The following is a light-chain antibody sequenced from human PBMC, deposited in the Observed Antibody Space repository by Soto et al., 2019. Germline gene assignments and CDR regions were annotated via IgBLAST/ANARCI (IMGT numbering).Light chain of an antibody. CDR3: QHYNSYSEA. CDR2: KAS. V-gene: IGKV1-5*03. Sequence: DIQMTQSPSTLSGSVGDRVTITCRASQTIRSWLAWYQQKPGKAPKLLIYKASTLTSGVPSRFSGSGSGTEFTLTISSLQPDDVGTYYCQHYNSYSEAFGQGTKVDIK. CDR1: QTIRSW. J-gene: IGKJ1*01.